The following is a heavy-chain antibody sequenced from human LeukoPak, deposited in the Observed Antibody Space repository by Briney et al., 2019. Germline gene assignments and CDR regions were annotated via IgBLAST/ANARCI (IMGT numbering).Heavy chain of an antibody. J-gene: IGHJ5*02. V-gene: IGHV4-34*01. CDR2: INHSGST. Sequence: PSETLSLTCAVYGGSFSGYYWSWIRQPPGKGLEWIGEINHSGSTNYNPSLKSRVTISVDTSKNQFSLKLSSVTAADTAVYYCARGALDYALAWGQGTLVTVSS. CDR3: ARGALDYALA. CDR1: GGSFSGYY. D-gene: IGHD4-17*01.